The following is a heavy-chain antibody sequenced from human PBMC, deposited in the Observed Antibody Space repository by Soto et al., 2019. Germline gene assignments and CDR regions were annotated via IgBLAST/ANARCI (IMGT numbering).Heavy chain of an antibody. V-gene: IGHV3-49*05. CDR1: GFTFGDYA. CDR3: ARVGSASLMVVVIADH. CDR2: IRSKGYGGTT. J-gene: IGHJ4*02. Sequence: EVQAVESGGALVKPGRSLRLSCTTSGFTFGDYAMSWFRQAPGKGLEWVGFIRSKGYGGTTQYAASVKGRFTISRDDSESIAYLQMDSLKTEDTALYYCARVGSASLMVVVIADHWGQGTQVTVSS. D-gene: IGHD3-22*01.